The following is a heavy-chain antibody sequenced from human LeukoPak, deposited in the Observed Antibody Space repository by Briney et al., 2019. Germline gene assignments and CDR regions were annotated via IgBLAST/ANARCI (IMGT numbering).Heavy chain of an antibody. CDR3: ASLGVVRGVTIDY. D-gene: IGHD3-10*01. V-gene: IGHV1-69*06. J-gene: IGHJ4*02. CDR1: GGTFSSYA. CDR2: IIPIFGTA. Sequence: SVKVACKASGGTFSSYAISWVRQAPGQGLEWMGGIIPIFGTANYAQKFQGRVTITADKSTSTAYMELSSLRSEDTAVYYCASLGVVRGVTIDYWGQGTLVTVSS.